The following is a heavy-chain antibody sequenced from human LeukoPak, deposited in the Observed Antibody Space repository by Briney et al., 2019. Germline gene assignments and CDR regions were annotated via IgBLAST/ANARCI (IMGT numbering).Heavy chain of an antibody. CDR2: INAGNGNT. CDR1: GYTFTSYA. J-gene: IGHJ4*02. Sequence: ASVKVSCKASGYTFTSYAMHWVRQAPGQRLEWMGWINAGNGNTKYSQKFQGRVTITRDTSASTAYIELSSLRSEDTAVYYCARESVGGDYFDYWGQGTLVTVSS. V-gene: IGHV1-3*01. D-gene: IGHD2-15*01. CDR3: ARESVGGDYFDY.